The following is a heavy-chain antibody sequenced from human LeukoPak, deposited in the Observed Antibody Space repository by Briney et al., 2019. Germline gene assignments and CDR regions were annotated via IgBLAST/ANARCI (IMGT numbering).Heavy chain of an antibody. CDR3: ARSTRSSALPT. CDR2: IYTNGST. Sequence: PSQTLSLICTVSGGSINIGGYFWSWVRQPAGKGLEWIGHIYTNGSTNYNPSLKSRVTMSVDTSKNQFSLKLSSVTAADTAVYFCARSTRSSALPTWGQGTLVTVSS. V-gene: IGHV4-61*09. J-gene: IGHJ4*02. D-gene: IGHD3-10*01. CDR1: GGSINIGGYF.